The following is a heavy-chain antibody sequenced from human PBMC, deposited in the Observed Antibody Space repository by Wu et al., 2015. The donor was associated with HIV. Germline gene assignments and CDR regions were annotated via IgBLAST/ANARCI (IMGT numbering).Heavy chain of an antibody. CDR3: VRDQQWPPEYYHYYGMDV. V-gene: IGHV1-18*01. CDR1: GGTFGHSA. D-gene: IGHD6-19*01. J-gene: IGHJ6*02. CDR2: ISGYNGKT. Sequence: VQLVQSGADVRRPGSSVKVSCQASGGTFGHSAVTWMRQAPGQGLEWMGWISGYNGKTNYAQNLQGRVTMTTDTSTSTAYMELRSLKSDDTAVYYCVRDQQWPPEYYHYYGMDVWGQGTTITVSS.